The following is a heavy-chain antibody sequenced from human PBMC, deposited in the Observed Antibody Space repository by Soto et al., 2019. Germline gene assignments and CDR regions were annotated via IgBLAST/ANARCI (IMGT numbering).Heavy chain of an antibody. CDR1: GGSISNYY. CDR2: IYYSGST. CDR3: AREPIN. Sequence: PSETLSLTCTVSGGSISNYYWSWIRQHPGKGLEWIGYIYYSGSTYYNPSLKIQVTISVDTSKNQFSLKLSSVTAADTAVYYCAREPINWGQGTLVTVSS. D-gene: IGHD5-12*01. V-gene: IGHV4-59*06. J-gene: IGHJ4*02.